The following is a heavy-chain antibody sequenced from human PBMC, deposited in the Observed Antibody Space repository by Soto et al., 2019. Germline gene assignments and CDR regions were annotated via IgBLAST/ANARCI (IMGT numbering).Heavy chain of an antibody. CDR1: GFTFGSYW. V-gene: IGHV3-7*01. D-gene: IGHD2-21*02. CDR3: ARAGYCGPGCYYYFDY. CDR2: IKPDGSAT. J-gene: IGHJ4*02. Sequence: PGGSLRLSCAVSGFTFGSYWMNWVRLIPGKGLEWAAYIKPDGSATYYVDSVKGRFTISRDNAKNSLYLQMNSLRVEDTSVYYCARAGYCGPGCYYYFDYWGQGTLVTVSS.